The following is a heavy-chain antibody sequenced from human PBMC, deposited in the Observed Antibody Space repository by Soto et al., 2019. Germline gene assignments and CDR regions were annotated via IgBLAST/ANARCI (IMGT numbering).Heavy chain of an antibody. V-gene: IGHV3-53*04. CDR1: GIPVSSNY. J-gene: IGHJ6*02. Sequence: EVQLVESGGGLVQPGGSLRLSCAASGIPVSSNYMTWVRQAPGKGLEWVSVLHSGGDTYYANSVKGRFTISRHDSTNTLFLQMNSLTAEDTAVYYCARDGPYYYASRMDVSGQGTTVTVSS. CDR2: LHSGGDT. CDR3: ARDGPYYYASRMDV. D-gene: IGHD3-10*01.